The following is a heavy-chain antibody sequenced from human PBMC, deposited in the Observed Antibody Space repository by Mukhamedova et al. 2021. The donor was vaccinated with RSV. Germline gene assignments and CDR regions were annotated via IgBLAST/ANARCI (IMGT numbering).Heavy chain of an antibody. CDR3: TSDRIFGVPLWFDP. D-gene: IGHD3-3*01. CDR2: RSKANNYAT. V-gene: IGHV3-73*01. J-gene: IGHJ5*02. Sequence: RSKANNYATTYAASLKGRFTISRDDSKNTAYLHMNNLRTEDTAVYYCTSDRIFGVPLWFDPWGHGTLVTVSS.